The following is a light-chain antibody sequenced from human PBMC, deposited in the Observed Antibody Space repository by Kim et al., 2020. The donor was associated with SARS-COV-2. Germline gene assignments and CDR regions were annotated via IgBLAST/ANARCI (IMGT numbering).Light chain of an antibody. CDR1: QSLVQSDGKAY. CDR3: LQATQFPYT. V-gene: IGKV2-24*01. CDR2: KSA. Sequence: QPASISCRSSQSLVQSDGKAYLGWLQQRPGKPPRLLIYKSANRFSGVPDRFSGSGAGTDFTLKISRVEAEDVGVYYCLQATQFPYTFAQGTKLEI. J-gene: IGKJ2*01.